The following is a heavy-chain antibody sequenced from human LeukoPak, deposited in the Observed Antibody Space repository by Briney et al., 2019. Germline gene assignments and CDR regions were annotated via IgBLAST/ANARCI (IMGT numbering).Heavy chain of an antibody. CDR3: ARDAMTTVINFFDY. J-gene: IGHJ4*02. D-gene: IGHD4-23*01. V-gene: IGHV3-21*01. Sequence: GGSLRLSCAASGFTFNTYSMNWVRQAPGKGLEWVSSISSSSSYIYYADSVKGRFTISRDNAKNSLYLQMNSLRAEDTAVYYCARDAMTTVINFFDYWGQGTLVTVSS. CDR2: ISSSSSYI. CDR1: GFTFNTYS.